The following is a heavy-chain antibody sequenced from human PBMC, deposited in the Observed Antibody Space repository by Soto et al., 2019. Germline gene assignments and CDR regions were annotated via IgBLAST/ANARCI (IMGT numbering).Heavy chain of an antibody. V-gene: IGHV1-8*01. CDR2: MNPNSGST. CDR1: GYTFTSYD. CDR3: ASRVGATSFDFDY. J-gene: IGHJ4*02. D-gene: IGHD1-26*01. Sequence: QVQLVQSGAEVKKPGASVKVSCKASGYTFTSYDVNWVRLAPGQGLEWMGWMNPNSGSTDYSQKFQGRVTMTRNISISTAYMELISLRSEDTAVYYCASRVGATSFDFDYWGQGTLVTVSS.